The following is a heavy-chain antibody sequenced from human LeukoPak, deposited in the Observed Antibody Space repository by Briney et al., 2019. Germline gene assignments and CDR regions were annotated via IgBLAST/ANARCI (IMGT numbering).Heavy chain of an antibody. CDR2: MNSDGSST. V-gene: IGHV3-74*01. CDR3: TRVSSSNNYFDS. J-gene: IGHJ4*02. Sequence: RGSLRLSCAASGFTFSSYWMHWVRQAAGKGLVWVSRMNSDGSSTSYADSVKGRFTISRDNAKNTLYLQMNSLSAEDTAVYYCTRVSSSNNYFDSWGQGTLVTVSS. D-gene: IGHD6-6*01. CDR1: GFTFSSYW.